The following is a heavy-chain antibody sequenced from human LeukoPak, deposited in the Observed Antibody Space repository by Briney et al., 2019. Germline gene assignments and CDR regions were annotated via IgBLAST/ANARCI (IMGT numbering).Heavy chain of an antibody. CDR3: ARDPLVGDYANLVFDY. Sequence: ASVKVSCKVSGYTLTELSMHWVRQAPGKGLEWMGGFDPEDGETIYAQKFQGRVTMTEDTSTDTAYMELSSLRSEDTAVYYCARDPLVGDYANLVFDYWGQGTLVTVSS. J-gene: IGHJ4*02. D-gene: IGHD4-17*01. V-gene: IGHV1-24*01. CDR1: GYTLTELS. CDR2: FDPEDGET.